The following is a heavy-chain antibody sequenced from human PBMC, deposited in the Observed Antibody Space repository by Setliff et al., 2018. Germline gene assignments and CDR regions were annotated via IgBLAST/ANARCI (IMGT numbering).Heavy chain of an antibody. Sequence: GGSLRLSCTASGFTSGDYAMSWVRQAPGKGLEWVGFIRSKAYGGTTEYAASVKGRFTISRDDSKSIAYLQMKSLKTEDTAVYYCTRVGRQLVYYYYGMGVWGQGTTVTVSS. CDR3: TRVGRQLVYYYYGMGV. CDR2: IRSKAYGGTT. V-gene: IGHV3-49*04. CDR1: GFTSGDYA. D-gene: IGHD6-13*01. J-gene: IGHJ6*02.